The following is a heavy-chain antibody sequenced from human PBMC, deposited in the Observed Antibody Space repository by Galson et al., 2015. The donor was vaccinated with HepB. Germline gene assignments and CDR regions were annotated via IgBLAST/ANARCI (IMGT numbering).Heavy chain of an antibody. CDR1: GGTFSSYA. V-gene: IGHV1-69*06. J-gene: IGHJ4*02. D-gene: IGHD3-16*01. Sequence: SVKVSCKASGGTFSSYAISWVRQAPAQGLEWMGGIIPMFGTPKYAQKFQGRVTITADKSTNTAYMELSGLRSEDMAVYYCARDSAGWGSYFFYYFEYWGQGTLVTVSS. CDR3: ARDSAGWGSYFFYYFEY. CDR2: IIPMFGTP.